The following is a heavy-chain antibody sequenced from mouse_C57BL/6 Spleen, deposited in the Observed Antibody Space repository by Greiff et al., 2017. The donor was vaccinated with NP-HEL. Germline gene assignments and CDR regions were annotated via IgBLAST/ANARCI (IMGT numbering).Heavy chain of an antibody. J-gene: IGHJ2*01. Sequence: QVQLQQSGPELVQPGASAKISCKASGYAFSSSWMNWVKQRPGKGLEWIGRIYPGDGDTNYNGKFKGKATLTADKSSSTAYMQLSSLTSEDSAVYFCARWGWDGDRGTGTTLTV. V-gene: IGHV1-82*01. D-gene: IGHD4-1*01. CDR2: IYPGDGDT. CDR1: GYAFSSSW. CDR3: ARWGWDGD.